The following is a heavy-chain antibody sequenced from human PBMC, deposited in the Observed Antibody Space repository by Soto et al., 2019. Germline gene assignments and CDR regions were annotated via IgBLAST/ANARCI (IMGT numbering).Heavy chain of an antibody. Sequence: RGSLILSCASSVFTFGTYAMNWVRQAPGKGLDWVSGISGPGGSIYYADSVKGRFTISRDTSKNQVVLTMTNMDPVDTATYYCAHSLYSNYVDWFAHWGQGTLVTVSS. CDR3: AHSLYSNYVDWFAH. V-gene: IGHV3-23*01. CDR1: VFTFGTYA. J-gene: IGHJ5*02. CDR2: ISGPGGSI. D-gene: IGHD4-4*01.